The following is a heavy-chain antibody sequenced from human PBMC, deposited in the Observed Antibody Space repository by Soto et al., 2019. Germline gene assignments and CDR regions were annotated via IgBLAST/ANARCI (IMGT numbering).Heavy chain of an antibody. J-gene: IGHJ5*02. V-gene: IGHV4-59*01. Sequence: SETLSLTCTVAGGSISSYYWSWIRQTTGKGLEWIGYIYYSGSTNYNPSLKSRVTISVDTSKNQFSLKLSSVTAADTAVYYCARAGTTMVRGVISGWFDPWGQGTLVTVSS. CDR1: GGSISSYY. CDR2: IYYSGST. CDR3: ARAGTTMVRGVISGWFDP. D-gene: IGHD3-10*01.